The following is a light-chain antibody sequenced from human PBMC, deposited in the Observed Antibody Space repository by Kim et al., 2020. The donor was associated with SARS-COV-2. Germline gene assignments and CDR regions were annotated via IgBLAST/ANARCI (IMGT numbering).Light chain of an antibody. V-gene: IGLV2-8*01. Sequence: QSALTQPPSASGSPGQSVTISCTGTSSDVGGYNYVSWYQQHPGKAPKLMISEVTKRPSGVPDRFSGSKSGNTASLTVSGLQAEDEADYYCSSYAGSNSFVFGTGTKGTV. J-gene: IGLJ1*01. CDR1: SSDVGGYNY. CDR3: SSYAGSNSFV. CDR2: EVT.